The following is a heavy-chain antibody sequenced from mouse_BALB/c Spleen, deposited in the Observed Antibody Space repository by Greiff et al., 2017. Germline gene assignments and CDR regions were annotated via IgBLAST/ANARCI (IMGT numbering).Heavy chain of an antibody. CDR1: GFTFSDYY. CDR3: ARKEYGNLYYAMDY. V-gene: IGHV5-4*02. CDR2: ISDGGSYT. J-gene: IGHJ4*01. D-gene: IGHD2-10*02. Sequence: EVQGVESGGGLVKPGGSLKLSCAASGFTFSDYYMYWVRQTPEKRLEWVATISDGGSYTYYPDSVKGRFTISRDNAKNNLYLQMSSLKSEDTAMYYCARKEYGNLYYAMDYWGQGTSVTVSS.